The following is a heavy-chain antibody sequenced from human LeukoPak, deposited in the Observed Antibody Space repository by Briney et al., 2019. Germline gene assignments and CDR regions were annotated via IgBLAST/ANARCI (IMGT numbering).Heavy chain of an antibody. Sequence: GGSLRLSCAASGVTFSSYGMHWVRQAPGKGLEWVAVISYDGSNKYYADSVKGRFTISRDNSKNTLYLQMNSLRAEDTAVYYCAKGLLGGYFDSPFEVNPDYWGQGTLVTVSS. CDR3: AKGLLGGYFDSPFEVNPDY. CDR1: GVTFSSYG. D-gene: IGHD3-9*01. J-gene: IGHJ4*02. CDR2: ISYDGSNK. V-gene: IGHV3-30*18.